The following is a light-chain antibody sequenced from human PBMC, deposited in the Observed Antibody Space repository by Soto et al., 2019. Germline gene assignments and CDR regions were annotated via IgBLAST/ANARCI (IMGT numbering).Light chain of an antibody. Sequence: ILLTQSPGSLSLSPGDRATLSCRASQSFSSTFFAWYQQKPGQAPRLLIYAASIRATGIPDRFSGSGSGTDFTLTISRLEPEDFAVYYCQQYASSVTFGQGTKVEIK. J-gene: IGKJ1*01. V-gene: IGKV3-20*01. CDR1: QSFSSTF. CDR3: QQYASSVT. CDR2: AAS.